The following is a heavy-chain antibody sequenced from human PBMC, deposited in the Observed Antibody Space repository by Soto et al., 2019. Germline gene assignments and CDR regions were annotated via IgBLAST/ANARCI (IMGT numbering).Heavy chain of an antibody. Sequence: SVKVSCKASGYTFTGYHIHWVRHGPGQGLEWMGWINTNTGGTNYAQKFQGWVTMTRDTSINTAYMELSRLRSDDTAVYYCARWVGASNWFDPWGQGSLVTVSS. CDR3: ARWVGASNWFDP. CDR2: INTNTGGT. D-gene: IGHD1-26*01. V-gene: IGHV1-2*04. CDR1: GYTFTGYH. J-gene: IGHJ5*02.